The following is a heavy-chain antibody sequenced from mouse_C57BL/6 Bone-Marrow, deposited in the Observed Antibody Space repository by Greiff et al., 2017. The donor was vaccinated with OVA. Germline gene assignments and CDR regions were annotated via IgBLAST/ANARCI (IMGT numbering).Heavy chain of an antibody. D-gene: IGHD4-1*01. V-gene: IGHV1-39*01. Sequence: VQLKQSGPELVKPGASVKISCKASGYSFTDYNMNWVKQSNGKSLEWIGVINPNYGTTSYNQKFKGKATLTVDQSSSTAYMQLNSLTSEDSAVYYCASSELTGTAWFAYWGQGTLVTVSA. CDR2: INPNYGTT. CDR1: GYSFTDYN. CDR3: ASSELTGTAWFAY. J-gene: IGHJ3*01.